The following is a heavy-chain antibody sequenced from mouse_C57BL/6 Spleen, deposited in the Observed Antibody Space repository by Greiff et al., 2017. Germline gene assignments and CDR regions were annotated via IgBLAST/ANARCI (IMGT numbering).Heavy chain of an antibody. Sequence: EVKLQESGPVLVKPGASVKMSCKASGYTFTDYYMNWVKQSHGKSLEWIGVINPYNGGTSYNQKFKGKATLTVDKSSSTAYMELNSLTSEDSAVYYCARRLTGREDYWYFDVWGTGTTVTVSS. V-gene: IGHV1-19*01. CDR3: ARRLTGREDYWYFDV. CDR1: GYTFTDYY. CDR2: INPYNGGT. J-gene: IGHJ1*03. D-gene: IGHD4-1*01.